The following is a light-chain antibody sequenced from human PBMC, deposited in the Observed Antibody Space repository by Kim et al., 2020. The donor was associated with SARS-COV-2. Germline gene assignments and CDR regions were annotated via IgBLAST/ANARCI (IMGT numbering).Light chain of an antibody. CDR1: SLRSYY. CDR2: GKN. V-gene: IGLV3-19*01. Sequence: ALGQTVRITCQGDSLRSYYASWYQQKPGQAPVLVIYGKNNRPSGIPDRFSGSSSGNTASLTITGAQAEDEADYYCNSRDSSGTNVVFGGGTKLTVL. J-gene: IGLJ2*01. CDR3: NSRDSSGTNVV.